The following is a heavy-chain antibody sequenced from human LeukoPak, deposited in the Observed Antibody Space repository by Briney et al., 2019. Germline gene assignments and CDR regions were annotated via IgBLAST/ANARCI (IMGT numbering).Heavy chain of an antibody. Sequence: HPGGSLRLSCAAAVFTFCSYAMRWVRQAPGKGLEWISAISLGGGATYYADSVKGRFTISRDNSKNTLYLQMNSLRAEDTAIYYCAKVNGTYYFDFWGQGTLVTVSS. CDR2: ISLGGGAT. V-gene: IGHV3-23*01. J-gene: IGHJ4*02. CDR3: AKVNGTYYFDF. CDR1: VFTFCSYA.